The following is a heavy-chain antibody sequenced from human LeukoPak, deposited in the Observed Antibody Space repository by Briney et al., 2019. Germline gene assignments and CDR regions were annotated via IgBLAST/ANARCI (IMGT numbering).Heavy chain of an antibody. J-gene: IGHJ4*02. CDR2: MNPNSGNT. CDR1: GYTFTSYD. CDR3: AIRSDGAYCGGDCFYLDY. D-gene: IGHD2-21*02. V-gene: IGHV1-8*01. Sequence: ASVKVSCKASGYTFTSYDISWVRQATGQGLEWMGWMNPNSGNTGYAQKFQGRVTMTRNTSISTAYMELSSLRSDDTAIYYCAIRSDGAYCGGDCFYLDYWGQGSLITVSS.